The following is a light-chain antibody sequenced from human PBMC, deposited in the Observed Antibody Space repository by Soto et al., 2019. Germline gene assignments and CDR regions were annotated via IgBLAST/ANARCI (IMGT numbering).Light chain of an antibody. Sequence: EIVLTPSPGTLSLSPGERATLSCRASQNVDSSYLAWYQQKPGLVPRLLIYGAFSRPTGIPDRFSGSGSGTDFTLTISRLEPEDFAVYYCQQFSSYPLTFGGGTKVDIK. V-gene: IGKV3-20*01. CDR3: QQFSSYPLT. CDR1: QNVDSSY. J-gene: IGKJ4*01. CDR2: GAF.